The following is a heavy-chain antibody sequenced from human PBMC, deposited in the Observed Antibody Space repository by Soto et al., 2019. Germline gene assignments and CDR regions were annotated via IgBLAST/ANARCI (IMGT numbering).Heavy chain of an antibody. D-gene: IGHD6-6*01. CDR1: GFSLSTSGVG. CDR2: IYWSGDE. J-gene: IGHJ3*02. V-gene: IGHV2-5*01. CDR3: ARGLATPPVFAVDI. Sequence: SGPTLVNPTQTLTLTCSFSGFSLSTSGVGVGWIRQSPGKALEWLALIYWSGDEHYRPSLKSRLSIIKDTSKNHVVLIMTDMDPLDTATYYCARGLATPPVFAVDIWGKATKVTVSS.